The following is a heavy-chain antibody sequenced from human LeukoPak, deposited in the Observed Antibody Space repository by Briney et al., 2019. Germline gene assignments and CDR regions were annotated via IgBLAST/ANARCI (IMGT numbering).Heavy chain of an antibody. V-gene: IGHV3-21*01. Sequence: PGGSLRLSCAASGFTFSTYAMTWVRQAPGKGLEWVSSISSSSSYIYYADSVKGRFTISRDNAKNSLYLQMNSLRAEDTAVYYCATEDYDSSGYYSYWGQGTLVTVSS. D-gene: IGHD3-22*01. CDR1: GFTFSTYA. CDR3: ATEDYDSSGYYSY. J-gene: IGHJ4*02. CDR2: ISSSSSYI.